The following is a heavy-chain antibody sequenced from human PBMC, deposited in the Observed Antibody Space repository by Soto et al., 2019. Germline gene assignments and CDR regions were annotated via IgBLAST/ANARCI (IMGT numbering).Heavy chain of an antibody. CDR2: ISHTGIT. D-gene: IGHD3-9*01. CDR3: ARARYYDWCFDL. Sequence: SETLSLTCTVSGDSITTSGDYWSWIRQNPGKGLEWIGYISHTGITEYNPSLNSRLTLSIDTSKNQFSLEMTSVTAADTAVYFCARARYYDWCFDLWGLGTPVTVSS. V-gene: IGHV4-31*03. J-gene: IGHJ5*02. CDR1: GDSITTSGDY.